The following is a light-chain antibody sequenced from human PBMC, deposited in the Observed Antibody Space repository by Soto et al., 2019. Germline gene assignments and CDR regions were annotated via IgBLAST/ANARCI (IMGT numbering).Light chain of an antibody. Sequence: AIQMTQSPSSLSASVGDRVTITCRASQGIRNDLGWYQQKPGKAPELLIYAASSLRTGVPSRFSGSGSGTDFTLTISSLQSEDFATYYCLQDHNYPVTFGQGTKLEIK. J-gene: IGKJ2*01. CDR1: QGIRND. V-gene: IGKV1-6*02. CDR2: AAS. CDR3: LQDHNYPVT.